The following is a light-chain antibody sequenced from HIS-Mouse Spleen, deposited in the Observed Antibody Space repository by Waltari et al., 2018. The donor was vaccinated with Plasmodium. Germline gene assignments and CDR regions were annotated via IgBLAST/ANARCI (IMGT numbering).Light chain of an antibody. Sequence: DIQMTQSPSSLSASVGDRVTITCQASQDISNYLNWYQQKPGKAHKLMIYDASNLETGVPSRFSGSGSGTDFTVTISSLQPEDIATYYCQQYDNLPYTFGQGTKLEIK. CDR3: QQYDNLPYT. CDR1: QDISNY. CDR2: DAS. J-gene: IGKJ2*01. V-gene: IGKV1-33*01.